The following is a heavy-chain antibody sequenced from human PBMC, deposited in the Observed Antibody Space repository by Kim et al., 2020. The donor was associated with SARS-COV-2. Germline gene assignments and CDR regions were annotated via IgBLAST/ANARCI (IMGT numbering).Heavy chain of an antibody. D-gene: IGHD3-10*01. CDR2: IYYSGST. Sequence: SETLSLTCTVSGGSISSSSYYWGWIRQPPGKGLEWIGSIYYSGSTYYNPSLKSRVTISVDTSKNQFSLKLSSVTAADTAVYYCATIGDDAFDIWGQGTMVTVSS. CDR3: ATIGDDAFDI. V-gene: IGHV4-39*01. J-gene: IGHJ3*02. CDR1: GGSISSSSYY.